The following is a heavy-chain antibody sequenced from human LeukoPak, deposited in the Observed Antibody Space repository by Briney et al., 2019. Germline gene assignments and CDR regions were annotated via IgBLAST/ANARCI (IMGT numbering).Heavy chain of an antibody. CDR3: ARLSTSEYSPIDY. CDR1: GGSISSYY. D-gene: IGHD2-21*01. CDR2: IYYSGST. V-gene: IGHV4-59*08. J-gene: IGHJ4*02. Sequence: SETLSLTCTVSGGSISSYYWSWIRQPPGKGLEWIGYIYYSGSTNYNPSLKSRVTISVDTSKNQFYLKLSSVTAADTAVYYCARLSTSEYSPIDYWGQGTLVTVSS.